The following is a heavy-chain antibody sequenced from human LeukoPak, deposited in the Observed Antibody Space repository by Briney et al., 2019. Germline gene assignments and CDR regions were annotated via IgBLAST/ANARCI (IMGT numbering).Heavy chain of an antibody. J-gene: IGHJ3*02. CDR1: GGSISSSNYY. CDR2: IYYSGST. Sequence: SSETLSLTCTVSGGSISSSNYYWGWIRQPPGKGREWIVSIYYSGSTYYNPSLKRRITISVNTSKNQFSLKLSSVTAAYTAVYYCARFPDSRIPLVREIVVVINDAFDIWGQGTMVTVSS. CDR3: ARFPDSRIPLVREIVVVINDAFDI. V-gene: IGHV4-39*01. D-gene: IGHD3-22*01.